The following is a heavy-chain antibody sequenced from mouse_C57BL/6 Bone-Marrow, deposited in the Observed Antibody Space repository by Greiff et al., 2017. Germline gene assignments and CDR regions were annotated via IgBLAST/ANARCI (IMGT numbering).Heavy chain of an antibody. CDR1: GYTFTSYG. Sequence: QVQLQQSGAELARPGASVKLSCKASGYTFTSYGISWVKQRTGQGLEWIGEIYPRSGNTYYNEKFKGKATLTADKSSSTAYMELRSLTSEDAAVYVCARRAFITTVVAPFYAMDYWGQGTSVTVSA. D-gene: IGHD1-1*01. V-gene: IGHV1-81*01. CDR2: IYPRSGNT. J-gene: IGHJ4*01. CDR3: ARRAFITTVVAPFYAMDY.